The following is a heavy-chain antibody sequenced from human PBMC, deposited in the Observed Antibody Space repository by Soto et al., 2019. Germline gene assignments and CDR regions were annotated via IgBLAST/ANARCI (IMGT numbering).Heavy chain of an antibody. J-gene: IGHJ6*02. D-gene: IGHD2-21*02. CDR2: ISAYNGNT. CDR3: ARERGRVVTLIPYYYYGRDV. CDR1: GYTFTSYG. Sequence: QVQLVQSGAEVKKPGASVKVSCKASGYTFTSYGISWVRQAPGQGLEWMGWISAYNGNTNYAQKLQGRVTMTTDTPTSTANRERGSRRSAATAVYYCARERGRVVTLIPYYYYGRDVGGQGTTVTFSS. V-gene: IGHV1-18*01.